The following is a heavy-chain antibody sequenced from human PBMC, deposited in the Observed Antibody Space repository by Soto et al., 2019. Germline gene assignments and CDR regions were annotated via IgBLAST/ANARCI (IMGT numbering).Heavy chain of an antibody. V-gene: IGHV1-69*13. J-gene: IGHJ6*02. CDR2: IIPIFGTA. CDR1: GGTFSSYA. D-gene: IGHD2-15*01. CDR3: ARGWTSAAGYYYYGMDV. Sequence: SVKVSCKASGGTFSSYAISWVRQAPGQGLEWMGGIIPIFGTANYAQKFQGRVTITADESTSTAYMELSSLRSEDTAVYYCARGWTSAAGYYYYGMDVWGQGTTVTVS.